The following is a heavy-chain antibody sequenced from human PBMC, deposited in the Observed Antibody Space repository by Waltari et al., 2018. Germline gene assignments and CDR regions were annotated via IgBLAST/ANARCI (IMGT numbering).Heavy chain of an antibody. CDR2: IIPIFGTA. D-gene: IGHD3-22*01. CDR3: ASPTYYYDSSGYFN. J-gene: IGHJ3*01. Sequence: QVQLVQSGAEVKKPGSSVKVSCKASGGTFSSYAISWVRQAPGQGLEWMGGIIPIFGTANYAQKFQGRVTITADESTSTAYMELSSLRSEDTAVYYCASPTYYYDSSGYFNWGQGTMVTVSS. CDR1: GGTFSSYA. V-gene: IGHV1-69*13.